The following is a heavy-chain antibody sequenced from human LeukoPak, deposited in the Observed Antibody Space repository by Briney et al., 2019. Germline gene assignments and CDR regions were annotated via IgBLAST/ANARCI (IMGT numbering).Heavy chain of an antibody. D-gene: IGHD2-2*01. CDR3: ATKGGNLGYCSSTSCPLLGY. CDR1: GFTFSSHA. Sequence: PGGSLRLSCAASGFTFSSHAMSWVRQAPGKGLEWVSAISGSGGSTYYADSVKGRFTISRDNSKNTLYLQMNSLRAEDTAVYYCATKGGNLGYCSSTSCPLLGYWGQGTLVTVSS. J-gene: IGHJ4*02. V-gene: IGHV3-23*01. CDR2: ISGSGGST.